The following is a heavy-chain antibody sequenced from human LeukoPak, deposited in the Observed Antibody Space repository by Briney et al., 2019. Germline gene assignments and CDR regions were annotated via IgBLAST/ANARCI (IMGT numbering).Heavy chain of an antibody. CDR1: GYTFTSYG. V-gene: IGHV1-8*03. D-gene: IGHD3-16*01. Sequence: ASVKVSCKASGYTFTSYGVSWVRQATGQGLEWMGWMNPNSGDTGYVQKFQGRVTITRNTSISTAYMEVSSLRSEDTAVYYCAREWGDYWGQGALVTVSS. J-gene: IGHJ4*02. CDR2: MNPNSGDT. CDR3: AREWGDY.